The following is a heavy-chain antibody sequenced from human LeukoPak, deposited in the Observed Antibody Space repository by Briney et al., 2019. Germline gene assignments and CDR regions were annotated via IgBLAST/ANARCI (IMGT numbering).Heavy chain of an antibody. V-gene: IGHV3-21*01. D-gene: IGHD2-15*01. Sequence: GSLRLSCAASGFTFSSYSMNWVRQAPGKGLEWVSSISSSSSYIYYADSVKGRFTISRDNAKNSLYLQMNSLRAEDTAVYYCARDRGVVAATRGVGDYWGQGTLVTVSS. CDR1: GFTFSSYS. J-gene: IGHJ4*02. CDR2: ISSSSSYI. CDR3: ARDRGVVAATRGVGDY.